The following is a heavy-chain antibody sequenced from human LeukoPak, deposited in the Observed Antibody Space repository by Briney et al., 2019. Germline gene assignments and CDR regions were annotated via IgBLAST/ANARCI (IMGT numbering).Heavy chain of an antibody. CDR3: AKDSGDYTFDY. J-gene: IGHJ4*02. CDR2: ISGSDGGT. D-gene: IGHD2-21*02. Sequence: GGSLRLSCAASGFTFSNHAMSWVRQAPGKGLEWVSGISGSDGGTYNADSVKGRFTISRDNSKNTLYLQMNSLRAEDTAVYYCAKDSGDYTFDYWGQGTLVTVSS. V-gene: IGHV3-23*01. CDR1: GFTFSNHA.